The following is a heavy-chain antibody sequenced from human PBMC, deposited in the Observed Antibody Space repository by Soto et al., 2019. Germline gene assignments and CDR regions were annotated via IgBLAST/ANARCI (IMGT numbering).Heavy chain of an antibody. Sequence: SETLSLTCTASGGSINSRDYYWGWIRQPPGKGLEWIGYIYYSGSTYYNPSPKSRVTISVDTSKNQFSLKLSSVTAADTAVYYCARDEALGSVHPRFFQHWGQGTLVTVSS. CDR3: ARDEALGSVHPRFFQH. CDR1: GGSINSRDYY. D-gene: IGHD3-16*01. V-gene: IGHV4-30-4*01. J-gene: IGHJ1*01. CDR2: IYYSGST.